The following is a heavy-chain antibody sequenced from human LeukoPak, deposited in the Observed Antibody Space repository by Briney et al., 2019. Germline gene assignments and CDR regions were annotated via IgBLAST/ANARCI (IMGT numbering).Heavy chain of an antibody. CDR2: ISGNGGST. CDR3: ARPRDSSSWYYFDY. Sequence: GGSLRLSCAASGFTFSSYAMHWVRQAPGKGLEYVSAISGNGGSTYYANSVKGRFTISRDNSKNTLYLQMGSLRAEDMAVYYCARPRDSSSWYYFDYWGQGTLVTVSS. V-gene: IGHV3-64*01. J-gene: IGHJ4*02. D-gene: IGHD6-13*01. CDR1: GFTFSSYA.